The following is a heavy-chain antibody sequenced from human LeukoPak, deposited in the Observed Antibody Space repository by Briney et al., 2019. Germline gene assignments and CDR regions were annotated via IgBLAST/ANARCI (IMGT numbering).Heavy chain of an antibody. D-gene: IGHD3-3*01. V-gene: IGHV3-53*01. J-gene: IGHJ4*02. Sequence: PGGSLRLSCAASGFTVSSNYMSWVRQAPGKGLEWVSVIYSGGSTYYADSVKGRFTISRDNAKNSLFLQMNSLRAEDTAVYYCARFQCDFWSGYYKGNCYYFDYWGQGTLVTVSS. CDR1: GFTVSSNY. CDR2: IYSGGST. CDR3: ARFQCDFWSGYYKGNCYYFDY.